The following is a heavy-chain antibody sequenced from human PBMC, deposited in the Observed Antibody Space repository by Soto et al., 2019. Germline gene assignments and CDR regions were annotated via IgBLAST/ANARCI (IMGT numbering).Heavy chain of an antibody. CDR2: IWYDGSNK. Sequence: QVQLVESGGGVVQPGRSLRLSCAASGFTFSRYSMHWVRQAPGKGLEWVAVIWYDGSNKYYADSVKGRFTISRDNSKNTLYLQMNSLRAEDTAVYYCARDYDSSGYPRYYFDYWGQGTLVTVSS. V-gene: IGHV3-33*01. CDR3: ARDYDSSGYPRYYFDY. J-gene: IGHJ4*02. D-gene: IGHD3-22*01. CDR1: GFTFSRYS.